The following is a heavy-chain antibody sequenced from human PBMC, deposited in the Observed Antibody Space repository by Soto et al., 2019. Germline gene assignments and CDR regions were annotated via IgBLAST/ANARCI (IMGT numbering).Heavy chain of an antibody. D-gene: IGHD3-16*01. CDR3: TRSDMGGGGGIDV. V-gene: IGHV1-46*01. Sequence: QVQLMQSGAEVKQPGASVKVSCKASGYTFTNYYMHWVRQVPGQGLEWMGIINPSGGGPAHAQNFRGRISTTRATCKTLTQMGRNSLRSEDTALYFGTRSDMGGGGGIDVWGQGTMVTGSS. CDR2: INPSGGGP. CDR1: GYTFTNYY. J-gene: IGHJ3*01.